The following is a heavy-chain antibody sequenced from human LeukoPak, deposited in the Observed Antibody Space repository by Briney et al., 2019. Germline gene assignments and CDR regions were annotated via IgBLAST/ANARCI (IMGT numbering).Heavy chain of an antibody. D-gene: IGHD4-17*01. CDR3: AKVFTVTPNFDY. J-gene: IGHJ4*02. V-gene: IGHV3-23*01. Sequence: RGSLRLSCAASGFTFSSYAMSWVRQAPGKGLEWVSAISGSGGSTYYADSVKGRFTISRDNSKNTLYLQMNSLRAEDTAVYYCAKVFTVTPNFDYWGQGTLVAVSS. CDR2: ISGSGGST. CDR1: GFTFSSYA.